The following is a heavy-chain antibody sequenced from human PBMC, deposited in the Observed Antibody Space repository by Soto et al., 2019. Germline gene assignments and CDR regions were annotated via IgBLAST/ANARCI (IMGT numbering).Heavy chain of an antibody. Sequence: QMQLVESGGGVVQPGRSLRLSSAASGFTLRSYGIHWVRQAPGKGLEWVALIWFDGSKKYYVDSVKGRFAVSRDNSKNTLYLQMNSLRVEDTAVYYCARDRLVPYGYGMDVWGQGTTVTVSS. CDR2: IWFDGSKK. J-gene: IGHJ6*02. CDR1: GFTLRSYG. V-gene: IGHV3-33*01. D-gene: IGHD2-2*01. CDR3: ARDRLVPYGYGMDV.